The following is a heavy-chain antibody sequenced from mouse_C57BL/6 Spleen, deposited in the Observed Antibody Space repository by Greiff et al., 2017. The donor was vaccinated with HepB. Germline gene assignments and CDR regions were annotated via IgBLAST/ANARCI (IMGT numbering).Heavy chain of an antibody. CDR2: IRNKANGYTT. V-gene: IGHV7-3*01. CDR3: ARIMRDWYFDV. J-gene: IGHJ1*03. CDR1: GFTFTDYY. D-gene: IGHD2-3*01. Sequence: EVHLVESGGGLVQPGGSLSLSCAASGFTFTDYYMSWVRQPPGKALEWLGFIRNKANGYTTEYSASVKGRFTISRDNSQSILYLQMNALRAEDSATYYCARIMRDWYFDVWGTGTTVTVSS.